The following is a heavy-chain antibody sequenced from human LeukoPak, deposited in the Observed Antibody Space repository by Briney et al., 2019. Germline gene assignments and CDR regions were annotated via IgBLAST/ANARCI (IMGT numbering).Heavy chain of an antibody. D-gene: IGHD3-22*01. CDR3: ARKVYASNDYYYEYYLDY. CDR1: GYTFTGYY. Sequence: GASVKVSCKASGYTFTGYYIHWVRQAPGQGLEWMGMINPSGGAPNYAQKFQDRVTMTKDTSTSTVYMEVSSLRSEDTAVYYCARKVYASNDYYYEYYLDYWGQGTLVTVSS. CDR2: INPSGGAP. V-gene: IGHV1-46*01. J-gene: IGHJ4*02.